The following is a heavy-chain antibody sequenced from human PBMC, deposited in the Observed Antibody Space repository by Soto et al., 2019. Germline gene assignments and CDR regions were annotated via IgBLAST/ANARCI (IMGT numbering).Heavy chain of an antibody. CDR2: IGTSGSYI. CDR3: ARGSAFIGLDY. CDR1: GFIFSRYS. J-gene: IGHJ4*02. V-gene: IGHV3-21*01. Sequence: EVQLVESGGGLVKPGGSLRLSCAVSGFIFSRYSMNWVRQAPGKGLEWVSSIGTSGSYIYDTDSVKGRFTISRDNTKDSLNLPMNSLRAEDTAIYYCARGSAFIGLDYWGQGTPVTVSS. D-gene: IGHD1-26*01.